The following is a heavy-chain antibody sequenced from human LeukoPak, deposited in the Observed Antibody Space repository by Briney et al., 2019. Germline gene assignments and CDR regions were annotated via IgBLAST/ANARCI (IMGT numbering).Heavy chain of an antibody. D-gene: IGHD3-10*01. CDR2: ISGDGGST. V-gene: IGHV3-43*02. CDR3: ARDHRGVFDY. CDR1: GFTFDDYA. Sequence: GGSLRLSCAASGFTFDDYAVHWVRQAPGKGLEWVSLISGDGGSTDYADSVKGRFTISRDNSKNSLYLQVNSLRTEDTALYYCARDHRGVFDYWGQGTLVIVSS. J-gene: IGHJ4*02.